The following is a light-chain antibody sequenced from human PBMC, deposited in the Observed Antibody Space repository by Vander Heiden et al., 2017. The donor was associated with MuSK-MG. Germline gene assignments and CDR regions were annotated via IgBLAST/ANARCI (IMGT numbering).Light chain of an antibody. Sequence: DIQMTQSPSSLSASVGDRVTITCRASQSITSNLNWYRQKPGKAPKLLIYAASSLQSGVPSRFSGSESGTDFTLTISRLQPEDFATYYCQQSYSTPYTFGQGTKLEIK. CDR2: AAS. CDR1: QSITSN. J-gene: IGKJ2*01. CDR3: QQSYSTPYT. V-gene: IGKV1-39*01.